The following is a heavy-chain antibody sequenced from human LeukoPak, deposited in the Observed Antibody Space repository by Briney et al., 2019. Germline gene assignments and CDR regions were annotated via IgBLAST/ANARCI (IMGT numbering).Heavy chain of an antibody. J-gene: IGHJ5*02. CDR1: GFTFSSYS. D-gene: IGHD7-27*01. Sequence: NPGGSLRLSCAASGFTFSSYSMNWVRQAPGKGLEWVSSISSSSSYIYYADSVKGRFTISRDNAKNSLYLQMNSLRAEDTAVYYCARVRDNHNWGSSPWGQGTLVTVSS. CDR3: ARVRDNHNWGSSP. CDR2: ISSSSSYI. V-gene: IGHV3-21*01.